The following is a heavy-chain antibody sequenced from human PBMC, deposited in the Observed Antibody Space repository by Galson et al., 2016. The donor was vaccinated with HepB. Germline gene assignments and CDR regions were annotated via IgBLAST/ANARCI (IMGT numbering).Heavy chain of an antibody. CDR3: AYGGYAGRHFSQN. D-gene: IGHD2-2*01. V-gene: IGHV2-5*02. CDR1: GFSLTTSRLG. J-gene: IGHJ1*01. Sequence: PALVKPTQTLTLTCTFSGFSLTTSRLGVGWIRQAPGEALEWLAFIYSDEGERYNPSLQTRLTITKDTSKNQVVLTMTGLDPTDTATYFCAYGGYAGRHFSQNWGQGTPVIVSA. CDR2: IYSDEGE.